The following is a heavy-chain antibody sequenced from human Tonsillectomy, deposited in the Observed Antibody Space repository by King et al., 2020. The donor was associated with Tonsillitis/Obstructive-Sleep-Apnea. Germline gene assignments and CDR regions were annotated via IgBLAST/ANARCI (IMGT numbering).Heavy chain of an antibody. CDR3: ARGKGRMNGTITFGY. V-gene: IGHV4-34*01. Sequence: VQLQQWGAGLLKPSETLSLTCAVYGGSFSGYYWTWIRQPPGKGLEWIGEINHSGSTNYNPSLKSRVTISVDTSKNQFSLKLSSVTAADTAVYYCARGKGRMNGTITFGYWGQGTLVTVCS. D-gene: IGHD3-16*01. J-gene: IGHJ4*02. CDR1: GGSFSGYY. CDR2: INHSGST.